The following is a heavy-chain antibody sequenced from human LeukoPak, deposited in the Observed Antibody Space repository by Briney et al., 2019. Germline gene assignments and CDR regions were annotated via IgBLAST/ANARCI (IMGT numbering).Heavy chain of an antibody. CDR2: MNPNSGNT. D-gene: IGHD6-13*01. CDR3: ARGRYSSSWTNEGVFDY. CDR1: GYTFTSYD. V-gene: IGHV1-8*01. Sequence: GASVKVSCKASGYTFTSYDINWVRQATGQGLEWMGWMNPNSGNTNYAQKLQGRVTMTTDTSTSTAYMELRSLRSDDTAVYYCARGRYSSSWTNEGVFDYWGQGTLVTVSS. J-gene: IGHJ4*02.